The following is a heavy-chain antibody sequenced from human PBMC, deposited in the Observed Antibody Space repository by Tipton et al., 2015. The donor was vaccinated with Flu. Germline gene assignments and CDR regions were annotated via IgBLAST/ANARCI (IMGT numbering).Heavy chain of an antibody. V-gene: IGHV4-38-2*02. CDR3: AREGPYSSAWYGLDAFDI. J-gene: IGHJ3*02. Sequence: TLSLTCTVSGYSISSRYYWGWIRQPPGKGLEWIGRIYTTGSTKYNPSLKSRVTISLDTSKNRFSLNLSSVTAADTAVYYCAREGPYSSAWYGLDAFDIWGQGTMVTVSS. CDR2: IYTTGST. D-gene: IGHD6-19*01. CDR1: GYSISSRYY.